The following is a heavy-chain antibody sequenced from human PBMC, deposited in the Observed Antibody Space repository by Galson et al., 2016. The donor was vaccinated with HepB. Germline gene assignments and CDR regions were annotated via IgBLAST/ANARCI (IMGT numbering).Heavy chain of an antibody. Sequence: QSGAEVKKPGESLRISCKASGYTFTSYFTHWVRQAPGQGLEWMGVINPGGGSTSYAQKFQGRVTMTRDTSTSTVYMELSSLRSEDTAVYYCAREPKGSGSMDAMDVWGQGTTATVS. J-gene: IGHJ6*02. D-gene: IGHD3-3*01. V-gene: IGHV1-46*01. CDR3: AREPKGSGSMDAMDV. CDR1: GYTFTSYF. CDR2: INPGGGST.